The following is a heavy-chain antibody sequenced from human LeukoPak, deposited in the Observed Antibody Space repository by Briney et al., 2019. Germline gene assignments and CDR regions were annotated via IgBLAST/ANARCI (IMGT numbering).Heavy chain of an antibody. CDR1: GFTFSTYA. J-gene: IGHJ6*02. V-gene: IGHV3-23*01. CDR3: AKYRTGPPYGLDV. D-gene: IGHD1-26*01. Sequence: GGSLRLSCAASGFTFSTYAMNWVRQAPGKGLEWVSGISGSGGSTWYADSVKGRFTISRDNSKNTLYLQMDRLRAEDTATYYCAKYRTGPPYGLDVWGQGTTVTVSS. CDR2: ISGSGGST.